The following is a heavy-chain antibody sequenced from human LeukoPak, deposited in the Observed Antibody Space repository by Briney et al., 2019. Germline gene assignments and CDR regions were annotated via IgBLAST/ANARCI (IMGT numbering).Heavy chain of an antibody. V-gene: IGHV3-23*01. D-gene: IGHD3-10*01. CDR2: ISGSGGST. CDR1: GVTFSSYA. CDR3: AKSQGKNFDY. Sequence: GGSLRLSCTASGVTFSSYAMSWVRQAPGKGLEWVSAISGSGGSTYYADSVKGRFTISRDNSKNTLYLQMNSLRAEDTAVYYCAKSQGKNFDYWGQGTLVTVSS. J-gene: IGHJ4*02.